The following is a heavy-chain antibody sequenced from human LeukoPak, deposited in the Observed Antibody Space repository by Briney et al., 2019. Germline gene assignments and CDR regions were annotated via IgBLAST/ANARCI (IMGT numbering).Heavy chain of an antibody. D-gene: IGHD6-19*01. V-gene: IGHV3-7*01. Sequence: PGGSLRLSCAASGFTYSRYWMSWVRQAPGKGLEWVANIEYDGSDKYYVDSVKGRFTISRDNAKNSLYLQMNSLRAEDTAVYYCARLAEAGFDCWGQGNLVTVSS. CDR1: GFTYSRYW. CDR3: ARLAEAGFDC. CDR2: IEYDGSDK. J-gene: IGHJ4*02.